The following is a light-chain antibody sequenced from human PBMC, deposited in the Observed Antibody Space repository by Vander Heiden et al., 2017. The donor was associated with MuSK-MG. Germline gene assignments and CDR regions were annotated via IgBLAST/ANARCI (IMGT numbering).Light chain of an antibody. J-gene: IGLJ3*02. V-gene: IGLV2-8*01. Sequence: QSAPTQPPPASGSPGQPVTIPCTGTSSDVGGYNYVSWYQQHPGKAPKLMIYEVSKRPSGVPDRFSGSKSGNTASLTISGLQAEDEADYYCSSYAGSNNWVFGGGTKLTVL. CDR3: SSYAGSNNWV. CDR1: SSDVGGYNY. CDR2: EVS.